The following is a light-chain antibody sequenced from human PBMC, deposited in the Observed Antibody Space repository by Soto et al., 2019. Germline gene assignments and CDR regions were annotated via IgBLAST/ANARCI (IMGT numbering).Light chain of an antibody. CDR3: SSYAGSNNYV. J-gene: IGLJ1*01. Sequence: QSALTQPPSASGSPGQSVTISCTGTSSDVGGYNYVSWYQQHPGKAPKLMIYEVSKRPSGVPDRFSGSKSGNTASLTVSGLPAKDEADYYCSSYAGSNNYVFGTGTKLTVL. CDR1: SSDVGGYNY. V-gene: IGLV2-8*01. CDR2: EVS.